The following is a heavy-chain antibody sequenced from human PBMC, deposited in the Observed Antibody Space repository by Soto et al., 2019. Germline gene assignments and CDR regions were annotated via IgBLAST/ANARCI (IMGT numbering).Heavy chain of an antibody. CDR2: INAGNGNT. CDR1: GYTFTSYA. J-gene: IGHJ5*02. CDR3: ARXXXXGXXDWFDP. V-gene: IGHV1-3*01. Sequence: QVQLVQSGAEVKKPGASVKVSCKASGYTFTSYAMHWVRQAPGQRLEWMGWINAGNGNTKYSQKFQGRVTITRDTSASTAYMEXSSLRXEDTXVYYXARXXXXGXXDWFDPWGQGTLVTVSS.